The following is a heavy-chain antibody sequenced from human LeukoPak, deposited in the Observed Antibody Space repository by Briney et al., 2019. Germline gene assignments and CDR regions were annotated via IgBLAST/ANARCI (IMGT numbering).Heavy chain of an antibody. D-gene: IGHD2-15*01. V-gene: IGHV3-23*01. CDR1: GFTVSSNY. J-gene: IGHJ4*02. Sequence: PGGSLRLSCAASGFTVSSNYMSWVRQAPGKGLEWVSAISGSGGSTYYADSVKGRFTISRDNSKNTLYLQMNSLRAEDTAVYYCAKATIVVVVAAFDYWGQGTLVTVSS. CDR3: AKATIVVVVAAFDY. CDR2: ISGSGGST.